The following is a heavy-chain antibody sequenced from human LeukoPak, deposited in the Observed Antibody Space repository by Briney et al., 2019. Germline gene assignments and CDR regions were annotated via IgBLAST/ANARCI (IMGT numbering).Heavy chain of an antibody. D-gene: IGHD5-24*01. Sequence: GGSLRLSCAASGFTFSSYAMKWVRQAPGKGLEWVSSISNSDGSTYYADFVKGRFTISRDNSKNTLHLQMNSLRAEDTAVYYCAKSLGVGGYTRYKGFDQWGQGTLVTVSS. V-gene: IGHV3-23*01. CDR2: ISNSDGST. CDR1: GFTFSSYA. CDR3: AKSLGVGGYTRYKGFDQ. J-gene: IGHJ4*02.